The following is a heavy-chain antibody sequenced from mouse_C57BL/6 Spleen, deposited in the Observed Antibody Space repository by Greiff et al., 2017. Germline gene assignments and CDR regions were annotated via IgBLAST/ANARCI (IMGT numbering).Heavy chain of an antibody. CDR1: GYTFTSYW. V-gene: IGHV1-55*01. CDR2: IYPGSGST. J-gene: IGHJ1*03. CDR3: ARGGYYYGSSHWYFDV. D-gene: IGHD1-1*01. Sequence: VQLQQPGAELVKPGASVKMSCKASGYTFTSYWITWVKQRPGQGLEWIGDIYPGSGSTNYNEKFKSKATLTVDTSSSTAYMQLSSLTSEDSAVXYCARGGYYYGSSHWYFDVWGTGTTVTVSS.